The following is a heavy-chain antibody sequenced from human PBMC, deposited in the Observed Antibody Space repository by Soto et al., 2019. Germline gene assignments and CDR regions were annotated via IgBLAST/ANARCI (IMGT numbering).Heavy chain of an antibody. J-gene: IGHJ4*02. CDR1: GGSISSGTYS. D-gene: IGHD5-12*01. Sequence: SETLSLTCAVSGGSISSGTYSWSWIRQPPGKGLEWIGHISHSGSTSYHPSLRGRVTISLDRSRNQFSLKVSSVTAADTAMYFCARVRGQWLLDYWGQGILVTVSS. V-gene: IGHV4-30-2*01. CDR3: ARVRGQWLLDY. CDR2: ISHSGST.